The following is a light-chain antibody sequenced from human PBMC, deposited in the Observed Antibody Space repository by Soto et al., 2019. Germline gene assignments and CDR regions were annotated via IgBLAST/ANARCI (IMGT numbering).Light chain of an antibody. Sequence: DIQMTQSPSSLSASVGDRVTITCQASQGISNYLNWYQHKPGKAPKLLIYDASNLETGVPSRFSGSGSGTRFTFTINSLQPEDIATYYCQQYDNLPLTFGGGTKVEI. J-gene: IGKJ4*01. CDR2: DAS. CDR1: QGISNY. V-gene: IGKV1-33*01. CDR3: QQYDNLPLT.